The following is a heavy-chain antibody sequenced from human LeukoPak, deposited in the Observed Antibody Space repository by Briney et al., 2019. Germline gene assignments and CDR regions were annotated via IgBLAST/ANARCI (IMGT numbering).Heavy chain of an antibody. D-gene: IGHD3-10*01. V-gene: IGHV3-48*01. Sequence: TGGSLRLSCAASGFTFSSYSMNWVRQAPGKGLEWVSYISSSSSTIYYADSVKGRFTISRDNAKNSLYLQMNSLRAEDTAVHYCAREFVGYYYGSGSYDLDYWGQGTLVTVSS. CDR2: ISSSSSTI. J-gene: IGHJ4*02. CDR1: GFTFSSYS. CDR3: AREFVGYYYGSGSYDLDY.